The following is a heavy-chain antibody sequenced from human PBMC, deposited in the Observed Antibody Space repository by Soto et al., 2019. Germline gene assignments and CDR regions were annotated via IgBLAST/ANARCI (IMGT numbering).Heavy chain of an antibody. D-gene: IGHD2-8*01. V-gene: IGHV4-39*01. CDR3: ARRTIMVYAD. CDR2: IYYSGST. Sequence: QLQLQESGPGLVKPSETLSLTCTVSGGSISSSSYYWGWIRQPPGKGLEWIGSIYYSGSTYYNPSLKSRVTISVDTTKNQFSLKLSYVTAADTAVYYCARRTIMVYADWGQGTLVTVSS. CDR1: GGSISSSSYY. J-gene: IGHJ4*02.